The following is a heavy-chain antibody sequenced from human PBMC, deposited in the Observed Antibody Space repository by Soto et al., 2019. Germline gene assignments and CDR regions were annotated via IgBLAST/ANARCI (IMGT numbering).Heavy chain of an antibody. CDR2: TGSGTGPG. CDR3: ARRDSGCFYRYFDS. V-gene: IGHV1-69*06. Sequence: QVQLVQSVAEVKKPGSSVKVSCKASGGTFSTNPISWVRQAPGQGLEWMGGTGSGTGPGNHAQKFQGRLTIDVDKSTSTVYMELSSLSSEDTAVYYCARRDSGCFYRYFDSWGQGTLVTVSS. D-gene: IGHD3-22*01. J-gene: IGHJ4*02. CDR1: GGTFSTNP.